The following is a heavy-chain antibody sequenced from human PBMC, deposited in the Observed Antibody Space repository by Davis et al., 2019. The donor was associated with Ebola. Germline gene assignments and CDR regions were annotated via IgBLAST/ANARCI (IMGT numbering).Heavy chain of an antibody. CDR1: GFTFSSYW. CDR3: ARGRDGYRIPRYYGMDV. J-gene: IGHJ6*04. D-gene: IGHD5-24*01. CDR2: IKQDGSEK. Sequence: GESLKISCAASGFTFSSYWMSWVRQAPGKGLEWVANIKQDGSEKYYVDSVKGRFTISRDNAKNSLYLQMNSLRAEDTAVYYCARGRDGYRIPRYYGMDVWGKGTTVTVSS. V-gene: IGHV3-7*01.